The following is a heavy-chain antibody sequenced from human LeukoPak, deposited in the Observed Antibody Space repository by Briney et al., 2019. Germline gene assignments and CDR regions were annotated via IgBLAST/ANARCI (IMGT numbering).Heavy chain of an antibody. Sequence: PGGSLRLSCAASGFVFNSVAVSWVRQAPGKGLEWASAISSGGSYTWYADSVKGRFIISRNNSENTLSLQMNSLRVEDTAVYFCVKGSQAARPYYFDYWARETWSPSPQ. V-gene: IGHV3-23*01. J-gene: IGHJ4*02. CDR1: GFVFNSVA. CDR2: ISSGGSYT. CDR3: VKGSQAARPYYFDY.